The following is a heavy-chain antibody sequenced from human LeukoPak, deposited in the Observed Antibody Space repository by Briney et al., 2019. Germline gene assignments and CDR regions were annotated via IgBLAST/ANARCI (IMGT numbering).Heavy chain of an antibody. CDR1: GGSISSYY. CDR2: IYYSGST. CDR3: ARDHSGSHYYFDY. Sequence: SETLSLTCTVSGGSISSYYWSWIRQPPGKGLEWIGYIYYSGSTNYYPSLKSRVTISVDTSKNQFSLKLSSVTAADTAVYYCARDHSGSHYYFDYWGQGTLVTVSS. D-gene: IGHD1-26*01. J-gene: IGHJ4*02. V-gene: IGHV4-59*01.